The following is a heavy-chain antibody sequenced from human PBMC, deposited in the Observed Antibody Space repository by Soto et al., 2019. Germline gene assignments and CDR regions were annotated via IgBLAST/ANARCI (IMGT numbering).Heavy chain of an antibody. D-gene: IGHD6-13*01. CDR2: IWYDGSNK. V-gene: IGHV3-33*01. CDR3: ATSPGIASVRFYYYYMDV. CDR1: GFTFSSYG. Sequence: QVQLVESGGGVVQPGRSLRLSCAASGFTFSSYGMHWVRQAPGKGLEWVAVIWYDGSNKYYADSVKGRFTISRDNSKNTLYLQKNSLRAEDTAVYYCATSPGIASVRFYYYYMDVWGKGTTVTVSS. J-gene: IGHJ6*03.